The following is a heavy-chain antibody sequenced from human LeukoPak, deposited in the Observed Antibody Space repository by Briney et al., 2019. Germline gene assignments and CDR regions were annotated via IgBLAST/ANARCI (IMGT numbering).Heavy chain of an antibody. Sequence: QSGVTLRLSCTASGFTFRDYAMSWAPQAPGKGLEGVGFIRSKAYGGTTEYAASVKGRFTIPRDDSKSIAYPQMSSLKTDDTAVYYCTRAIPFDAFDIWGQGTMVTVSS. J-gene: IGHJ3*02. V-gene: IGHV3-49*04. CDR2: IRSKAYGGTT. CDR3: TRAIPFDAFDI. CDR1: GFTFRDYA.